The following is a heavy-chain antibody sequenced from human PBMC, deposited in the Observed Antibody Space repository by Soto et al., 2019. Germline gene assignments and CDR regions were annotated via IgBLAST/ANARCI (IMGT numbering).Heavy chain of an antibody. J-gene: IGHJ6*02. D-gene: IGHD3-3*01. Sequence: EVQLVESGGGLIQPGGSLRLSCAVSGFTVSNNYMSWVRQAPGKGLEGVSVIYSGGYTAYGDSVKGRFTISRDNSKNTLYLQMNSLRADDTAVYYCARDASYYSLWSGYYPSRNGMDVWGQGTTVTVSS. CDR3: ARDASYYSLWSGYYPSRNGMDV. CDR2: IYSGGYT. CDR1: GFTVSNNY. V-gene: IGHV3-53*01.